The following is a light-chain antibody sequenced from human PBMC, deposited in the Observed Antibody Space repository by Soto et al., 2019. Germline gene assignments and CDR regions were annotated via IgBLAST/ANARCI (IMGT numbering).Light chain of an antibody. V-gene: IGLV1-40*01. CDR2: GNT. CDR3: QSYDSLSGSWV. Sequence: QSVLTQPPSVSGAPGQRVTLSCTGSGSNIGAGYDVDWYQHLPSTAPKVLIYGNTNRPSGVPDRFSGSKSGTSASLAITGLQAEDEADYSCQSYDSLSGSWVFGGGTKVTVL. CDR1: GSNIGAGYD. J-gene: IGLJ3*02.